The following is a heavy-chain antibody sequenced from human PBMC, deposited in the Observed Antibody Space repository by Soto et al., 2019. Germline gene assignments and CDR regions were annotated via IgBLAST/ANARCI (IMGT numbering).Heavy chain of an antibody. CDR1: GFRLKDNA. J-gene: IGHJ4*02. V-gene: IGHV3-33*01. D-gene: IGHD2-15*01. Sequence: QVEMVESGGGGVQPGRSLRLSGIGSGFRLKDNARHGVRQAPGKGLEWVAVIWYKGNEYYHADAVKGRFTISRDNYRNTVYLQMNSLRVEDTAVYYCARDRGADEPIDYWGQGTRVTVS. CDR3: ARDRGADEPIDY. CDR2: IWYKGNEY.